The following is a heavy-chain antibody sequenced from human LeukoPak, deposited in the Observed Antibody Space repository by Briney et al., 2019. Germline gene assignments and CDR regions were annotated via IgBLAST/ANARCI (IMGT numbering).Heavy chain of an antibody. D-gene: IGHD1-1*01. J-gene: IGHJ5*02. CDR1: GYTFSSYG. CDR3: AGVTRGDWNGFDWFDP. CDR2: ISAYNGNT. Sequence: ASVKVSCKASGYTFSSYGISWVRQAPGQGLEWMGWISAYNGNTNYAQKLQGRVTMTTDTSTSTAYMELRSLRSDDTAVYYCAGVTRGDWNGFDWFDPWGQGTLVTVSS. V-gene: IGHV1-18*01.